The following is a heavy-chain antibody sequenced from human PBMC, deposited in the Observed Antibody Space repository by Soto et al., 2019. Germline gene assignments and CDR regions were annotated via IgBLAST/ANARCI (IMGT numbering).Heavy chain of an antibody. V-gene: IGHV1-3*01. J-gene: IGHJ6*02. Sequence: GASVKVSCKASGYTFTSYAMHWVRQAPGQRLEWMGWINAGNGNTKYSQKFQGRVTITRDTSASTAYMELSSLRSEDTAVYYCARTSVSSGYSNYYYGMDVWGQGTTVTVSS. CDR2: INAGNGNT. CDR1: GYTFTSYA. D-gene: IGHD3-22*01. CDR3: ARTSVSSGYSNYYYGMDV.